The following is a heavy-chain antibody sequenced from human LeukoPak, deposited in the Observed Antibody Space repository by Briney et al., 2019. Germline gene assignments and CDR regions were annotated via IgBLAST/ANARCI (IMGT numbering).Heavy chain of an antibody. CDR2: INPNSGGT. CDR3: ARDRSGYCTNGVCSSHPYYYYYYMDV. Sequence: ASAKVSCKASGYTFTGYYMHWVRQAPGQGLEWMGWINPNSGGTNYAQKFQGRVTMTRDTSISTAYMELSRLRSDDTAVYYCARDRSGYCTNGVCSSHPYYYYYYMDVWGKGTTVTVSS. J-gene: IGHJ6*03. D-gene: IGHD2-8*01. V-gene: IGHV1-2*02. CDR1: GYTFTGYY.